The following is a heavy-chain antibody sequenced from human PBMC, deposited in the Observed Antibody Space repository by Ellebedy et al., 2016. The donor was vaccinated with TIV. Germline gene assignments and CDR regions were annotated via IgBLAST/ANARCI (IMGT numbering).Heavy chain of an antibody. CDR3: ARGAAMVSYYYYGMDV. J-gene: IGHJ6*02. CDR1: GGSISSYY. D-gene: IGHD5-18*01. Sequence: GSLRLXXTVSGGSISSYYWSWIRQPPGKGLEWIGYIYYSGSTNYNPSLKSRVTISVDTSKNQFSLKLSSVTAAATAVYYCARGAAMVSYYYYGMDVWGQGTTVTVSS. CDR2: IYYSGST. V-gene: IGHV4-59*01.